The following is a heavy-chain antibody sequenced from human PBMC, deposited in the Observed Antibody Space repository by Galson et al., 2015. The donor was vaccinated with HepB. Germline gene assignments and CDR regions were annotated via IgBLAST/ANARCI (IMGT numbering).Heavy chain of an antibody. CDR2: IDPSDSYT. Sequence: QSGAEVKKPGESLRISCKGSGYSFTSYWISWVRQMPGKGLEWMGRIDPSDSYTNYSPSFQGHVTISADKSISTAYLQWSSLKASDTAMYYCARRDPEAARPGGMDVWGQGTTVTVSS. CDR1: GYSFTSYW. J-gene: IGHJ6*02. CDR3: ARRDPEAARPGGMDV. V-gene: IGHV5-10-1*01. D-gene: IGHD6-6*01.